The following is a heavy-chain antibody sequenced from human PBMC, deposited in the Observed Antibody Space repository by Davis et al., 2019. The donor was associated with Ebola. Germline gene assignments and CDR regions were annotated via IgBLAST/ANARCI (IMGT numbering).Heavy chain of an antibody. CDR3: VKGGWLDV. CDR2: ISTGGDTT. D-gene: IGHD2-15*01. J-gene: IGHJ6*04. V-gene: IGHV3-23*01. Sequence: GESLKISCAASGLTFRSIVMTWVRQAPGKGLEWVSVISTGGDTTYYADSVKGRFTISRDNSKNTLYLQMNSLRADDTAVYYCVKGGWLDVWGKGTTVTVSS. CDR1: GLTFRSIV.